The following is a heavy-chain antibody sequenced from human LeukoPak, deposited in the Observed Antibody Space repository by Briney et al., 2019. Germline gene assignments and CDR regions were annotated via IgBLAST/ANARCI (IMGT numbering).Heavy chain of an antibody. D-gene: IGHD3-16*02. CDR3: ARETDDYVWGSYRYLGY. CDR2: ISSSSSYI. J-gene: IGHJ4*02. CDR1: GFTFSSYS. Sequence: GESLKISCAASGFTFSSYSMNWVRQAPGKGLEWVSSISSSSSYIYYADSVKGRFTISRDNAKDSLYLQMNNLRAEDTAVYYCARETDDYVWGSYRYLGYWGQGTLVTVSS. V-gene: IGHV3-21*01.